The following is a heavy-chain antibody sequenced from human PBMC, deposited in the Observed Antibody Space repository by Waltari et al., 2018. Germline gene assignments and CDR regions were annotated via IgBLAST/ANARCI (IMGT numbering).Heavy chain of an antibody. CDR2: IDYSGST. Sequence: QLQLQQSGPGLVKPSETPSLPCTVPGGPISTSSYYWGWIRQPPGTGLEGGGGIDYSGSTDCNPSLKGRVTIAVDTSKNQCSLKLSSVTAAETAVYYCAGDNRIAVAGDAFDIWGQGTMVTVSS. D-gene: IGHD6-19*01. CDR3: AGDNRIAVAGDAFDI. J-gene: IGHJ3*02. V-gene: IGHV4-39*07. CDR1: GGPISTSSYY.